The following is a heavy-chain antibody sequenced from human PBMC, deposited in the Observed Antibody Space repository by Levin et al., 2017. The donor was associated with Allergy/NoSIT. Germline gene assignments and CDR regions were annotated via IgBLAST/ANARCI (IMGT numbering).Heavy chain of an antibody. Sequence: GESLKISCAASGFTFTNAWMTWVRQAPGKGLEWVGRLKSKADGGTADYAAPVQGRFTISRDDSKTTLYLQMNSLKTEDTAMYFCTTGGAVVSSFHYWGQGTLVTVSS. CDR2: LKSKADGGTA. J-gene: IGHJ4*02. CDR1: GFTFTNAW. CDR3: TTGGAVVSSFHY. V-gene: IGHV3-15*01. D-gene: IGHD2-2*01.